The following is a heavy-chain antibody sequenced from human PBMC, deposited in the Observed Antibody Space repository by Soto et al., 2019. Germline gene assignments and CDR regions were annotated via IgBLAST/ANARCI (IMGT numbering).Heavy chain of an antibody. J-gene: IGHJ4*02. V-gene: IGHV1-69*13. CDR1: GGTFSSDA. CDR3: ARSGGLDRDFNY. Sequence: ASVKVSCKASGGTFSSDAFSWVRQAPGQGLEWMGGIIPMFDTPIYAQKFQDRVTITADESTSTAYMQLSSLRSGDTAVYYCARSGGLDRDFNYWGQGSLVTVSS. D-gene: IGHD2-15*01. CDR2: IIPMFDTP.